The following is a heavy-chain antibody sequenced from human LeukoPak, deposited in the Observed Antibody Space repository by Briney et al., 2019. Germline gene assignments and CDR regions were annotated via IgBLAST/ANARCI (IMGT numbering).Heavy chain of an antibody. CDR2: FDPEDGET. J-gene: IGHJ6*02. CDR1: GYTLTELS. D-gene: IGHD3-22*01. Sequence: ASVKVSCKVSGYTLTELSMRWVRQAPGKGLEWMGGFDPEDGETIYAQKFQGRVTMTEDTSTDTAYMELSSLRSEDTAVYYCASISPYYYDSSGRSSYYYYGMDVWGQGTTVTVSS. V-gene: IGHV1-24*01. CDR3: ASISPYYYDSSGRSSYYYYGMDV.